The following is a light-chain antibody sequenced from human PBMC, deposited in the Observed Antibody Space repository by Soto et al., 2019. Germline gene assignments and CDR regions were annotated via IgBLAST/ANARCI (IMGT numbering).Light chain of an antibody. J-gene: IGKJ2*01. CDR1: QSVSNN. CDR3: QQYNNWPYT. Sequence: EIVMTQSPATLSVSPGEGATLACRASQSVSNNLAWYQQKPGQAPRLLIYAASTRATGIPARFSGSGSWTEFTVTISSLQSEYFAVYYCQQYNNWPYTFGQGTNLEIK. CDR2: AAS. V-gene: IGKV3-15*01.